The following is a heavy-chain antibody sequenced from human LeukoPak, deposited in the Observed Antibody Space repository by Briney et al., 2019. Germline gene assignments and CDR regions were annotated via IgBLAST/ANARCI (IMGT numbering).Heavy chain of an antibody. J-gene: IGHJ5*02. V-gene: IGHV4-34*01. CDR1: DGSFSGYS. CDR3: ARHYREDYVWVSYRSRALGWFDP. Sequence: SETLSLTCAVYDGSFSGYSWSWIRQPPGKGVEWIGEINHIRSTNYNTSLKSRVTISVDKCKNQCSLKLRSVSAAGTAVYYCARHYREDYVWVSYRSRALGWFDPRGQGTLVTVSS. CDR2: INHIRST. D-gene: IGHD3-16*02.